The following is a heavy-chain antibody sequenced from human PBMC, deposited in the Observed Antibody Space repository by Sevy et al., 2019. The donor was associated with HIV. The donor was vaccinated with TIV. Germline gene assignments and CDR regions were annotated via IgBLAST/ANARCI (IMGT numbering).Heavy chain of an antibody. J-gene: IGHJ4*02. V-gene: IGHV3-30*04. D-gene: IGHD2-2*01. Sequence: GGSLRLSCAASGFTFNTHAMHWVRQAPGKGLEWVALISYDGIIKYYADSVKGRLTISRDNSKNTLSLQMNSLRIEDTAVYYCAREGAYTSDRSPGNYWGQGTLVTVSS. CDR3: AREGAYTSDRSPGNY. CDR2: ISYDGIIK. CDR1: GFTFNTHA.